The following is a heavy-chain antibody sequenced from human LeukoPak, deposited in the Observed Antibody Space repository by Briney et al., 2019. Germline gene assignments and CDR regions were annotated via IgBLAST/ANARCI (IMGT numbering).Heavy chain of an antibody. J-gene: IGHJ4*02. CDR1: GGSISSGGYS. V-gene: IGHV4-30-2*01. CDR2: IYHSGST. CDR3: ARGSDDILTGYYRLYYFDY. Sequence: SETLSLTCAVSGGSISSGGYSWSWLRQPPGKGLEWIGYIYHSGSTYYNPSLKSRVTISVDRSKNQFSLKLSSVTAADTAVYYCARGSDDILTGYYRLYYFDYWGQGTLVTVSS. D-gene: IGHD3-9*01.